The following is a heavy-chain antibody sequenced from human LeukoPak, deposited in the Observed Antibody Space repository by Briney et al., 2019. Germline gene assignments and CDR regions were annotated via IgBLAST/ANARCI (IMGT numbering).Heavy chain of an antibody. CDR3: ARPPVGDWLTPDY. V-gene: IGHV5-51*01. CDR1: GYSFTSYW. D-gene: IGHD2-21*02. CDR2: IYPGDSDT. Sequence: GESLKISCKDSGYSFTSYWIGWVRQMPGKGLEWMGIIYPGDSDTRYSPSFQGQVTISADKSISTAYLQRSSLKASDTAMYYCARPPVGDWLTPDYWGQGTLVTVSS. J-gene: IGHJ4*02.